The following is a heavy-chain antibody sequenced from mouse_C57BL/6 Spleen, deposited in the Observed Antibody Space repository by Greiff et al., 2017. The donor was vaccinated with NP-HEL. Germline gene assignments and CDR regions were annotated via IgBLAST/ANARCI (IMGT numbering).Heavy chain of an antibody. CDR2: IDPETGGT. D-gene: IGHD3-3*01. J-gene: IGHJ2*01. Sequence: QVQLKQSGAELVRPGASVTLSCKASGYTFTDYEMHWVKQTPVHGLEWIGAIDPETGGTAYNQKFKGKAILTADKSSSTAYMELRSLTSEDSAVYYCTRKGTPPYYWGQGTTLTVSS. CDR3: TRKGTPPYY. CDR1: GYTFTDYE. V-gene: IGHV1-15*01.